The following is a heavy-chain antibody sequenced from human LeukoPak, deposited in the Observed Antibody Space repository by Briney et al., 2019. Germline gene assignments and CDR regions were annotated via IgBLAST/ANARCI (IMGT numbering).Heavy chain of an antibody. CDR1: GYTFSSYD. D-gene: IGHD3-22*01. V-gene: IGHV1-18*01. Sequence: ASVKVSCKASGYTFSSYDISWVRQAPGQGPEWMGWISAYNGNTNYAQKLQGRVTMTTDTSTSTAYMELRSLRSDDTAVYYCARDLKHTYYYDSSGYFHPDYWGQGTLVTVSS. CDR3: ARDLKHTYYYDSSGYFHPDY. CDR2: ISAYNGNT. J-gene: IGHJ4*02.